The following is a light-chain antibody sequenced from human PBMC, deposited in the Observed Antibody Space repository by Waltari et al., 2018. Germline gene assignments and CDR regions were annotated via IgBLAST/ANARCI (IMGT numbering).Light chain of an antibody. CDR2: LGS. CDR1: QSLLHSKGYNY. Sequence: DIVMTQSPLSLPVTPGEPASISCRPSQSLLHSKGYNYLDWYLQKPGQSPQLLIYLGSNRASGVPDRFSGSESGTDFTLKISRVEAEDVGVYYCMQALQIPWTFGQGTKVEIK. V-gene: IGKV2-28*01. J-gene: IGKJ1*01. CDR3: MQALQIPWT.